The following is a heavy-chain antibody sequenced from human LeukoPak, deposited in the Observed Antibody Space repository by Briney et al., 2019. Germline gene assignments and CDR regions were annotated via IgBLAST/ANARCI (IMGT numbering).Heavy chain of an antibody. V-gene: IGHV3-23*01. Sequence: YPDSLKGRFTISRDNSKNTLFLQMNSLRAEDTALYYCAKDLGGSATTVWGQGTLVTVSS. J-gene: IGHJ4*02. CDR3: AKDLGGSATTV. D-gene: IGHD2-2*01.